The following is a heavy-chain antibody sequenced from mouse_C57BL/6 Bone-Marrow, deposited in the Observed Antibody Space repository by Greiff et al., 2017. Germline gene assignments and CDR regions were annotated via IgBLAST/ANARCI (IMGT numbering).Heavy chain of an antibody. J-gene: IGHJ4*01. V-gene: IGHV1-52*01. CDR3: ARGGAITTVVADYAMDY. Sequence: QVQLKQPGAELVRPGSSVKLSCKASGYTFTSYWLHWVKQRPIQGLEWIGNIDPSDSDTHYNQKFKDKATLTVDKSSSTAYMQLSSLTSEDSTVYYCARGGAITTVVADYAMDYWGQGTSVTVSA. CDR1: GYTFTSYW. CDR2: IDPSDSDT. D-gene: IGHD1-1*01.